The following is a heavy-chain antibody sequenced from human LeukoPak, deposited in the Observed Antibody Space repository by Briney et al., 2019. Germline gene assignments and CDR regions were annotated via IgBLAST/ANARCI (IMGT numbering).Heavy chain of an antibody. CDR1: GYTFTSYY. J-gene: IGHJ6*03. D-gene: IGHD5-18*01. CDR2: INPSGGST. Sequence: GASVKVSCKASGYTFTSYYMHWVRQAPGQGLEWMGIINPSGGSTSYAQKFQGRVTMTTDTSTSTAYMELRSLRSDDTAVYYCARDVGYSYGLWYYYYYMDVWGKGTTVTVSS. V-gene: IGHV1-46*01. CDR3: ARDVGYSYGLWYYYYYMDV.